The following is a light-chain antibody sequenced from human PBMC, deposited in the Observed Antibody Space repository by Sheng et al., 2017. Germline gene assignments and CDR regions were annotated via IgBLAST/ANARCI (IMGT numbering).Light chain of an antibody. J-gene: IGKJ2*01. CDR1: QDISNF. Sequence: DIQMTQSPSSLSASVGDRVTIACRASQDISNFLAWFQQKPGKEPKSLIYAASSLQSGVPSKFSGSGSGTDFTLTISSLQPEDFATYYCQQSYSTLYTFGQGTKLEIK. CDR2: AAS. CDR3: QQSYSTLYT. V-gene: IGKV1-16*02.